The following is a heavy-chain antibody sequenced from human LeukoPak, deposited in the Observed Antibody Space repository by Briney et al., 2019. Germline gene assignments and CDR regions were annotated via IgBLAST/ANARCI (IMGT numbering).Heavy chain of an antibody. D-gene: IGHD5-18*01. V-gene: IGHV4-39*01. Sequence: SETLSLTCTVSGGSINSSSYYWGWIRQPPGKGLEWIGSIFYSGNTYDNPSLKSRVAISLDTSKNQFSLKLTSVTASDTAVYYCARVRLPPYSYYYYYMDVWGKGTTVTVSS. CDR1: GGSINSSSYY. CDR2: IFYSGNT. CDR3: ARVRLPPYSYYYYYMDV. J-gene: IGHJ6*03.